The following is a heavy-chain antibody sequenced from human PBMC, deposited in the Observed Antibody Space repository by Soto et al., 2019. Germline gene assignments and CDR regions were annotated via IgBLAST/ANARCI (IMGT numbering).Heavy chain of an antibody. CDR1: GDSVSSNSAA. CDR3: GRDLGTDDDFYY. J-gene: IGHJ4*02. V-gene: IGHV6-1*01. CDR2: TYYGFKWYN. Sequence: SQTLSLTCAMSGDSVSSNSAAWNWIRQSPSSGLEWLGWTYYGFKWYNGYAVSVKRRLTIKPDTSKNQFSLRLYYVTPEYTATYYCGRDLGTDDDFYYWGQGTLVTVSS. D-gene: IGHD3-16*01.